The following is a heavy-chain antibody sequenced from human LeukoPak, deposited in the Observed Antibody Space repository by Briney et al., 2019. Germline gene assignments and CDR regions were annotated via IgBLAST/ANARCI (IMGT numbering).Heavy chain of an antibody. D-gene: IGHD1-26*01. CDR1: GFTFSSYG. J-gene: IGHJ4*02. V-gene: IGHV3-30*18. CDR3: AKYPSGSYLH. Sequence: GGSLRLSCAAPGFTFSSYGMPWVRQAPGKGLEWVAVISYDGSNKYYADSVKGRFTISRDNSKNTLYLQMNSLRAEDPAVYYCAKYPSGSYLHWGQGTLVTVSS. CDR2: ISYDGSNK.